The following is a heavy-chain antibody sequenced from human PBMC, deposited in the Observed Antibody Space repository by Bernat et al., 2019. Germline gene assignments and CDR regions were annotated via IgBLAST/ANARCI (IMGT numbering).Heavy chain of an antibody. CDR3: AIDHNGREYYYYCIDV. CDR2: ISWDGGST. Sequence: EVQLVESGGVVVQPGGSLRLSCAASGFTFDDYTMHWVRQAPGKGLEWVSLISWDGGSTYYADSVKGRFTISRDNSKNSLYLQMNSLRTEDTALYYCAIDHNGREYYYYCIDVWRQGTTVTVSS. V-gene: IGHV3-43*01. D-gene: IGHD1-14*01. J-gene: IGHJ6*02. CDR1: GFTFDDYT.